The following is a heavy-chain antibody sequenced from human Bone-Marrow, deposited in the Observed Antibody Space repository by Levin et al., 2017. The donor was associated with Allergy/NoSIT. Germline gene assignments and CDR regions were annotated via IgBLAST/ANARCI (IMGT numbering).Heavy chain of an antibody. CDR3: ATTSQFCSGGTCYFAFHL. J-gene: IGHJ3*01. Sequence: RGESLKISCKGFGYSLTTFWIHWVRQVPGKGLEWMGRIDPTDSYINYSPSFQDRVTISADKSISTAYLEWSSLKATDTAMYYCATTSQFCSGGTCYFAFHLWGQGTVVTVSS. CDR1: GYSLTTFW. V-gene: IGHV5-10-1*01. CDR2: IDPTDSYI. D-gene: IGHD2-15*01.